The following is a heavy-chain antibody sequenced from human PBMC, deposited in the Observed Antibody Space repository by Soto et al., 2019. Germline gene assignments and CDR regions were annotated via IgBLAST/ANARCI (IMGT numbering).Heavy chain of an antibody. CDR3: ARQFDSDTTGYYYAY. CDR1: GCTFSRNT. CDR2: IMPIFGSA. D-gene: IGHD3-22*01. J-gene: IGHJ4*02. V-gene: IGHV1-69*13. Sequence: GVSVKVSCKTSGCTFSRNTISWVRQAPGQGLEWMGGIMPIFGSANYAQKFQGRVTITADENTRTVYMELSRLRSEDTAVYYCARQFDSDTTGYYYAYWGQGTLVTVSS.